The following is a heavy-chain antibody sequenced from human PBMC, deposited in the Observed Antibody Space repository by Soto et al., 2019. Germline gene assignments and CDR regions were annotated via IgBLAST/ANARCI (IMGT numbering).Heavy chain of an antibody. V-gene: IGHV1-24*01. J-gene: IGHJ6*02. Sequence: ASVKVSCKVSGYTLTELSMHWVRQAPGKGLEWMGGFDPEDGETIYAQKFQGRVTMTEDTSTDTAYMELSSLRSEDTAVYYCARHCSSTSCLTYYYYYGMDVWGQGTTVTV. D-gene: IGHD2-2*01. CDR3: ARHCSSTSCLTYYYYYGMDV. CDR2: FDPEDGET. CDR1: GYTLTELS.